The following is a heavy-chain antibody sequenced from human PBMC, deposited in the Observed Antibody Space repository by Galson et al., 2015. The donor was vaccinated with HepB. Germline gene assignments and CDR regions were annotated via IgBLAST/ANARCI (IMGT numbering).Heavy chain of an antibody. D-gene: IGHD3-10*01. V-gene: IGHV3-30*07. J-gene: IGHJ4*02. Sequence: SLRLSCAASGFTFSRHAFHWVRQAPGRGLEWVALISSDYTSKFYADSVKGRLSISRDNSKDTVYLQMNSLRDEDTAVYYCASDCDGSGSFYNMLGYWGQGTIVTVAS. CDR1: GFTFSRHA. CDR3: ASDCDGSGSFYNMLGY. CDR2: ISSDYTSK.